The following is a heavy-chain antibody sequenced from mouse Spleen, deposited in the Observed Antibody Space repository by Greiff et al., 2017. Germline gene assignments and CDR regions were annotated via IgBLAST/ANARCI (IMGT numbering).Heavy chain of an antibody. CDR1: GYSFTDYE. Sequence: QVQLQQSGAELVRPGASVTLSCTASGYSFTDYEMHWVKQTPVHGLEWIGAIDPETGGTAYNQKFKGKAILTADKSSSTAYMELRSLTSEDSAVYYCTRSGLYGNYVDYFDYWGQGTTLTVSS. J-gene: IGHJ2*01. CDR3: TRSGLYGNYVDYFDY. D-gene: IGHD2-1*01. V-gene: IGHV1-15*01. CDR2: IDPETGGT.